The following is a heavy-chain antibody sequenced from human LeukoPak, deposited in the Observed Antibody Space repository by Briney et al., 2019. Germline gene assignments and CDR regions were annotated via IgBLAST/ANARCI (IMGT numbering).Heavy chain of an antibody. Sequence: SKTLTLTCTVSGGSISSGDYYWSWIRQPPGKGLEWIGYIYYSGSTYYNPSLKSRVTISVDTSKNQFSLKLSSVTAADTAVYYCANGANCSGGSCYPAGAFDIWGQGTMVTVSS. D-gene: IGHD2-15*01. CDR2: IYYSGST. V-gene: IGHV4-30-4*01. CDR3: ANGANCSGGSCYPAGAFDI. CDR1: GGSISSGDYY. J-gene: IGHJ3*02.